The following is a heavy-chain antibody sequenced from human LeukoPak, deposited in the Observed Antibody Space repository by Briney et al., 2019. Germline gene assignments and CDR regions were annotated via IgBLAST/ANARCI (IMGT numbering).Heavy chain of an antibody. J-gene: IGHJ4*02. CDR2: IQYSGST. V-gene: IGHV4-39*01. CDR1: GGSITSSLYY. D-gene: IGHD3-9*01. CDR3: ARHGPRLRSFDSLLYFDT. Sequence: SETLSLTCTVSGGSITSSLYYWAWIRQTPGEGLEWIGTIQYSGSTYYNPSLRSRVTISANTSKNQFSLRLTSVTAADTAVYYCARHGPRLRSFDSLLYFDTWGQGNPGTVSP.